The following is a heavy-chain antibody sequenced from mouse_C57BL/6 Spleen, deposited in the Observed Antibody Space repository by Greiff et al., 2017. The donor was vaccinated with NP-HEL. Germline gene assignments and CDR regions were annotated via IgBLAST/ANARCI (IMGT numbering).Heavy chain of an antibody. CDR1: GYTFTSYW. CDR2: IDPSDSYT. D-gene: IGHD2-2*01. V-gene: IGHV1-69*01. CDR3: ARGVTTTGRGFDY. J-gene: IGHJ2*01. Sequence: VKLQQPGAELVMPGASVKLSCKASGYTFTSYWMHWVKQRPGQGLEWIGEIDPSDSYTNYNQKFKGKSTLTVDKSSSTAYMQLSSLTSEDSAVYYCARGVTTTGRGFDYWGQGTTLTVSS.